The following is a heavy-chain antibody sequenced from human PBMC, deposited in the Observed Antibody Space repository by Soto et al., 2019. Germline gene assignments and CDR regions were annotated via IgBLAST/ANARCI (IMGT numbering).Heavy chain of an antibody. Sequence: GGSLRLSCAASGFTFSSYSMNWVRQAPGKGLEWVSSISSSSSYIYYADSVKGRFTISRDNAKNSLYLQMNSLRAEDTAVYYCAIGSNDSSGYPYWGQGTLVTVSS. J-gene: IGHJ4*02. CDR3: AIGSNDSSGYPY. CDR1: GFTFSSYS. D-gene: IGHD3-22*01. V-gene: IGHV3-21*01. CDR2: ISSSSSYI.